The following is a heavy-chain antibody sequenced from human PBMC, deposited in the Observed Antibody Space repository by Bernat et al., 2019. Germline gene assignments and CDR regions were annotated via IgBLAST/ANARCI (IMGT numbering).Heavy chain of an antibody. CDR2: ISGSGGSA. CDR3: AKDLLEESSGWLTRLDP. D-gene: IGHD6-19*01. Sequence: EVQVLESGGGLIQPGGSLRLPFAASWLTFSNYAMSWVRQAPGKGLEWVSGISGSGGSAFYADSVKGRFIIFRDNSKSTLYVQMNSLRVEDTAVYYCAKDLLEESSGWLTRLDPWGQGTLVTVSS. J-gene: IGHJ5*02. CDR1: WLTFSNYA. V-gene: IGHV3-23*01.